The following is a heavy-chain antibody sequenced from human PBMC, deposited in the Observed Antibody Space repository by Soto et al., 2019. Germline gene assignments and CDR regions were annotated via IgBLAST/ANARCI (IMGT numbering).Heavy chain of an antibody. CDR2: TYHSGST. CDR3: ARVSGSYYYGMDV. Sequence: QVQLQESGPGLVKPSGTLSLTCAVSGGSISSSNWWSWVRQPPGKGLEWIGETYHSGSTNYNPSLPSRVTISVDESQHQFSLTLSSVPAADTAVYYCARVSGSYYYGMDVWGQGTTVTVSS. J-gene: IGHJ6*02. V-gene: IGHV4-4*02. CDR1: GGSISSSNW. D-gene: IGHD1-26*01.